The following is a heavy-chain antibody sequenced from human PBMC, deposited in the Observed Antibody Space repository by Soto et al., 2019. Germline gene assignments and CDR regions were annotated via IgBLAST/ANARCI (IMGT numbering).Heavy chain of an antibody. CDR2: ISGSGGDT. CDR3: TSEYYDILTGYYIEYYYYGMDV. CDR1: GFTFSSYA. J-gene: IGHJ6*02. D-gene: IGHD3-9*01. V-gene: IGHV3-23*01. Sequence: TGGSLRLSCAASGFTFSSYAMSWVRQAPGKGLEWVSVISGSGGDTYYADSVKGRFTISRDNSKNTLYVQMNSLRAEDTAVYYCTSEYYDILTGYYIEYYYYGMDVWGQGTTVTVSS.